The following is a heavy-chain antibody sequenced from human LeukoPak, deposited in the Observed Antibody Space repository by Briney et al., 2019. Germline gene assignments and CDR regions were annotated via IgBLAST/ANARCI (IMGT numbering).Heavy chain of an antibody. CDR1: GGSFSGYY. Sequence: SETLSLTCAVYGGSFSGYYWSWIRQPPGKGLEWIGEINHSGSTNYNPSLKRRVTISVDTSKNQFSLKLSSVTAADTAVYYCARIPDIVVVPAAPINWFDPWGQGTLVTVSS. V-gene: IGHV4-34*01. CDR3: ARIPDIVVVPAAPINWFDP. CDR2: INHSGST. D-gene: IGHD2-2*01. J-gene: IGHJ5*02.